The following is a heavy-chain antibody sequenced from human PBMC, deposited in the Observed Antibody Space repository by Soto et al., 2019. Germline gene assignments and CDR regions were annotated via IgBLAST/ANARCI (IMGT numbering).Heavy chain of an antibody. CDR1: GGSFSGYY. Sequence: SDTLSLTCAVYGGSFSGYYWSWIRQPPGKGLEWIGEINHSGSTNYNPSLKRRGTISVDTSKNQCSLKLSSVTAADTAVYYCARDSKYYWGFFDYWGQGPLVTSPQ. J-gene: IGHJ4*02. D-gene: IGHD7-27*01. V-gene: IGHV4-34*01. CDR3: ARDSKYYWGFFDY. CDR2: INHSGST.